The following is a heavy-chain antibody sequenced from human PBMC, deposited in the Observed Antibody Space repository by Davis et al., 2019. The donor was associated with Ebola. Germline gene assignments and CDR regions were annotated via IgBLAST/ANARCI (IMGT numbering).Heavy chain of an antibody. J-gene: IGHJ4*02. CDR3: ARSSYQPDY. Sequence: PGGSLRLSCAASGFTFRSYWMSWVRQAPGKGLEWVAKIKEDGSEKLEVDSVKGRFTISRDNAKSSLYLHMNSLRAEDTAVYYCARSSYQPDYWGQGTLVTVSS. D-gene: IGHD2-2*01. CDR2: IKEDGSEK. CDR1: GFTFRSYW. V-gene: IGHV3-7*01.